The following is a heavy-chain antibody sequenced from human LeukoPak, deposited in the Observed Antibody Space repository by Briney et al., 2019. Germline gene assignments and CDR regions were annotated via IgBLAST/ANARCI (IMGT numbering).Heavy chain of an antibody. CDR3: AIHSSGWGRVY. D-gene: IGHD6-19*01. V-gene: IGHV1-69*05. Sequence: ASVKVSCKASGYTFTSYDINWVRQAPGQGLEWMGGIIPIFGTANYAQKFQGRVTITTDESTSTAYMELSSLRSEDTAVYYCAIHSSGWGRVYWGQGTLVTVSS. CDR2: IIPIFGTA. J-gene: IGHJ4*02. CDR1: GYTFTSYD.